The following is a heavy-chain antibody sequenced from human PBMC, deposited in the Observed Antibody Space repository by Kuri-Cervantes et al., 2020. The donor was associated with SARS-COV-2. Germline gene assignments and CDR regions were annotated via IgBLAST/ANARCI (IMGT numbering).Heavy chain of an antibody. CDR2: ISGSGDNT. CDR3: AQDVSQLGRACRY. J-gene: IGHJ4*02. CDR1: GFSFSSYA. Sequence: GESLKISCAASGFSFSSYAMSWVRQAPGKGLEWVSAISGSGDNTYYADSVKGRFTISRDNPQNTVYLQMNSLRGEDTALYYCAQDVSQLGRACRYWGQGTLVTVSS. V-gene: IGHV3-23*01. D-gene: IGHD6-6*01.